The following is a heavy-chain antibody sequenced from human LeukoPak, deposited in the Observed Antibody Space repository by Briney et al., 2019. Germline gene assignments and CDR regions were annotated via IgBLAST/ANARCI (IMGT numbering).Heavy chain of an antibody. CDR1: GYTFTSYG. J-gene: IGHJ4*02. V-gene: IGHV1-18*01. Sequence: GASVKASCKASGYTFTSYGISWVRQAPGQGLEWMGWISAYNGNTNYAQKLQGRVTMTTDTSTSTAYMELRSLRSDDTAVYYCARDYGVTTDHGQVDYWGQGTLVTVSS. CDR2: ISAYNGNT. CDR3: ARDYGVTTDHGQVDY. D-gene: IGHD4-11*01.